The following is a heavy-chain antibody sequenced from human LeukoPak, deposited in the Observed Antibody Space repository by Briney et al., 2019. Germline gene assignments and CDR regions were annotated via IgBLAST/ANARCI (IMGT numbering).Heavy chain of an antibody. D-gene: IGHD3-16*01. J-gene: IGHJ4*02. Sequence: SETLSLTCAVYGGSFSGYYWSWIRQPPGKGLEWIGEINHSGSTNYNPSLKSRVTISVDTSKNQFSLKLSSVTAADTAVYYCARGPGDYDYVGGSYIYPDRGPFDYWGKETLVTVSS. CDR1: GGSFSGYY. V-gene: IGHV4-34*01. CDR2: INHSGST. CDR3: ARGPGDYDYVGGSYIYPDRGPFDY.